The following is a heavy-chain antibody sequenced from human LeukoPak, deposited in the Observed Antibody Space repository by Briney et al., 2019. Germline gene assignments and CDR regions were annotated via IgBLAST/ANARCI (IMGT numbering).Heavy chain of an antibody. V-gene: IGHV3-74*01. Sequence: GGSLRLSCAASGFTFSSYWMHWVRQAPGKGLVWVSRINSDGSSTSYADAVKGRFTSSRDNAKNTLYLQMNSLRAEATAVYYCARDLNYDFWSGNIDYWGQGTLVTVSS. CDR3: ARDLNYDFWSGNIDY. J-gene: IGHJ4*02. D-gene: IGHD3-3*01. CDR1: GFTFSSYW. CDR2: INSDGSST.